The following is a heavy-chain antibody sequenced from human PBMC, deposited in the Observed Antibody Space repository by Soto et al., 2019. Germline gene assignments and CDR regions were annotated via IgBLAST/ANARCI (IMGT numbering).Heavy chain of an antibody. Sequence: QLQLQESGSGLVKPSQTLSLTSAVHGGSIRSGGCSWSSIRQPPGKGLEWIGYIYHSGSTYYNPSLKSRVTISVDRSKNQFSLKLSSVTAADTAVYFCARGPYPWGQGTLVTVSS. CDR1: GGSIRSGGCS. CDR3: ARGPYP. CDR2: IYHSGST. V-gene: IGHV4-30-2*01. J-gene: IGHJ5*02.